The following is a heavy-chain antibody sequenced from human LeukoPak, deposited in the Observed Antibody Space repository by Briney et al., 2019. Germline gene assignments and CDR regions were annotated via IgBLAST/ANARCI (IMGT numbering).Heavy chain of an antibody. J-gene: IGHJ4*02. Sequence: GGSLKLLCAASGFTVNRNYMSWVRQAPGKGLDWVSVIYSGGSTYYADSVKGRFTISRDNSKNTLYHQMNSLRAEDTAVYYCARAGPSSSWHQFNYWGQGTLVTVSS. V-gene: IGHV3-66*01. D-gene: IGHD6-13*01. CDR3: ARAGPSSSWHQFNY. CDR2: IYSGGST. CDR1: GFTVNRNY.